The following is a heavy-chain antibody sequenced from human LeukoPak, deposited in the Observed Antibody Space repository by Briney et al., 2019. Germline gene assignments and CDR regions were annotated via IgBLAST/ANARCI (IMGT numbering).Heavy chain of an antibody. J-gene: IGHJ4*02. V-gene: IGHV4-34*01. Sequence: SETLSLTCAVYGGSFSGYYWGWIRQPPGKGLEWIGEINHSGSTNYNPSLKSRVTISVDTSKNQFSLKLSSVTAADTAVYYCARSIPCSSTSCHQAWVDYWGQGTLVTVSS. CDR1: GGSFSGYY. CDR3: ARSIPCSSTSCHQAWVDY. D-gene: IGHD2-2*01. CDR2: INHSGST.